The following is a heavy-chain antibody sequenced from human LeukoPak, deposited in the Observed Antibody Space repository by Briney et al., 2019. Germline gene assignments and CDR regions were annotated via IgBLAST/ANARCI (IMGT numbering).Heavy chain of an antibody. D-gene: IGHD1-26*01. J-gene: IGHJ3*02. V-gene: IGHV3-15*01. CDR3: TTGPGVWDSGNDI. CDR2: IKSKTHGVTT. CDR1: GFTFTNAW. Sequence: PGGSLRLSCGTSGFTFTNAWMTWVRQAPGKGLEWVGRIKSKTHGVTTDYAAPVKGRFIISRDDSKNTLYLQMNSLKTEDTAVYYCTTGPGVWDSGNDIWGQGTKVTVSS.